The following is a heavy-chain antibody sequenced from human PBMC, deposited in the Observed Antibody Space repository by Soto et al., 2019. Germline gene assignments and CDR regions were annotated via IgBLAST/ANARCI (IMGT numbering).Heavy chain of an antibody. CDR2: IYHSGST. J-gene: IGHJ6*03. V-gene: IGHV4-31*03. CDR1: GGSISGAGYY. Sequence: SETLSLTCTVSGGSISGAGYYWNWIRQHPGQGLEWIGYIYHSGSTDHNPSLKSRVTISVDTSKNQFSLKVSSVTAADTAVYYCARSTGATPFYYYYMDVWGKGTTVTVSS. CDR3: ARSTGATPFYYYYMDV. D-gene: IGHD2-2*02.